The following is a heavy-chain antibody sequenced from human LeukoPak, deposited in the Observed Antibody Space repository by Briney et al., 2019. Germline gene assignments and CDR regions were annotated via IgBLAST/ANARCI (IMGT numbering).Heavy chain of an antibody. CDR3: AKDLWFGEFTYYFDY. J-gene: IGHJ4*02. CDR2: ISGSSGST. V-gene: IGHV3-23*01. CDR1: GFTFSSYA. D-gene: IGHD3-10*01. Sequence: PGGSLRLSCAASGFTFSSYAMSWVRQAPGKGLEWVSAISGSSGSTYYADSVKGRFTISRDNSKNTLYLQMNSLRAEDTAVYYCAKDLWFGEFTYYFDYWGQGTLVTVSS.